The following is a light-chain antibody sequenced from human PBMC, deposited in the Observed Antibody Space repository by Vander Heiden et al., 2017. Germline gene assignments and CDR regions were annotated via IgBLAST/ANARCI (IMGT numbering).Light chain of an antibody. CDR2: GAS. CDR1: QSVSSN. CDR3: QQDNTWPYT. J-gene: IGKJ2*01. V-gene: IGKV3-15*01. Sequence: EIVMTQSPATLSVSPGERATLSCRASQSVSSNLAWYQQKPGQAPRLLIYGASTRATGIPARFSGSGSGTEFTLTISSLQSEDFAVYYCQQDNTWPYTFGQGTKVEIK.